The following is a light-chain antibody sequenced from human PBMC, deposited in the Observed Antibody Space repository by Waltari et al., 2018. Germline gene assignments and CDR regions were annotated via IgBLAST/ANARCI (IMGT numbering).Light chain of an antibody. V-gene: IGLV1-51*01. J-gene: IGLJ1*01. CDR3: GTWDSSLSLYV. Sequence: QSVLTQPPSVSAAPGQKVNVSCSGSSSNIGNNYVSWYQQLQGSAPTLLIYDNDKRPSGIPDRPSVSKSGTSATLGITGLQTGDEADYYCGTWDSSLSLYVFGTGTKVTVL. CDR1: SSNIGNNY. CDR2: DND.